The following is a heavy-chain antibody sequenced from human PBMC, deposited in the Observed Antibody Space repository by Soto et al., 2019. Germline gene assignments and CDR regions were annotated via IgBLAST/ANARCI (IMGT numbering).Heavy chain of an antibody. CDR2: INHSGST. V-gene: IGHV4-34*01. CDR1: GGSFSGYY. CDR3: ATNYYGSGSPSYYGMDV. Sequence: QVQLQQWGAGLLKPSETLSLTCAVYGGSFSGYYWSWIRQPQGKGLEWIGEINHSGSTNYNPSLKSRVTISVDTSKNQFSRKLSSVTAADTAVYYCATNYYGSGSPSYYGMDVWGQGTTVTVSS. D-gene: IGHD3-10*01. J-gene: IGHJ6*02.